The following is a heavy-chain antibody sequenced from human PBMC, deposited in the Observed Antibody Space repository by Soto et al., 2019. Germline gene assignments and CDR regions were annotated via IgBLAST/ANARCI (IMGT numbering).Heavy chain of an antibody. CDR1: GYTFTGYY. Sequence: QVQLVQSGSEVKKPGASVKVSCKASGYTFTGYYMHWVRQAPGQGLEWMGWINPNSGGTNYAQKFQGWVTMTRDTSISTAYMELSRLRSDETAVYYCARALIRRIAVAGTNYYYGMDVWGQGTTVTVSS. J-gene: IGHJ6*02. CDR3: ARALIRRIAVAGTNYYYGMDV. D-gene: IGHD6-19*01. CDR2: INPNSGGT. V-gene: IGHV1-2*04.